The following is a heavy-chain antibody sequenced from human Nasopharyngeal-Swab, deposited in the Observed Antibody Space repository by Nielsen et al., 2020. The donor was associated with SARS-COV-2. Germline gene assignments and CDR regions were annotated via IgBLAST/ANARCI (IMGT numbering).Heavy chain of an antibody. CDR1: GFTFSSYG. J-gene: IGHJ4*02. CDR3: ARDYYDSSGYYYFDY. V-gene: IGHV3-33*01. CDR2: IWYDGSNK. Sequence: GGSLRLSCAASGFTFSSYGMHWVRQAPGEGLEWVAVIWYDGSNKYYADSVKGRFTISRDNSKNTLYLQMNSLRAEDTAVYYCARDYYDSSGYYYFDYWGQGTLVTVSS. D-gene: IGHD3-22*01.